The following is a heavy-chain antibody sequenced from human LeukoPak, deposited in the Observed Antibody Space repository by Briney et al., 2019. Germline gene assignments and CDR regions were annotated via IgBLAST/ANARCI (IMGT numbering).Heavy chain of an antibody. J-gene: IGHJ4*02. Sequence: PGGSLRLSCAASGFTFSSYDMNWVRQAPGKGLEWVSTISGSDFGTYYADSVKGRFTISRDNSKNTLYRQMNSLRAEDTAVYYCAKRRFDSSGYHFDYWGQGTLVTVSS. D-gene: IGHD3-22*01. CDR3: AKRRFDSSGYHFDY. CDR1: GFTFSSYD. V-gene: IGHV3-23*01. CDR2: ISGSDFGT.